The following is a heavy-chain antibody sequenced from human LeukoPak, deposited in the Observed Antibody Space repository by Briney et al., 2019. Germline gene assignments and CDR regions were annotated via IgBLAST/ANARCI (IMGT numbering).Heavy chain of an antibody. CDR3: AKDLDYYDSSGYNDY. J-gene: IGHJ4*02. Sequence: GGSLRLSCAASGFTFSNYAMSWVRQAPGKGLEWVSAISGSGGSTYYADSVKGRFTISRDNSKNTLYLQMNSLRAEDTAVYYCAKDLDYYDSSGYNDYWGQGTLVTVSS. V-gene: IGHV3-23*01. CDR2: ISGSGGST. CDR1: GFTFSNYA. D-gene: IGHD3-22*01.